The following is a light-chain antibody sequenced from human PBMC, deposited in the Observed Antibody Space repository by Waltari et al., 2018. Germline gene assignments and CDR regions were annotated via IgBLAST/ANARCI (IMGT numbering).Light chain of an antibody. CDR3: TSFTSSNTWV. CDR2: EVT. Sequence: QSALTPPASVSGSPGQSITISCTGTSSDVGGYNYVSWYQQHPGKAPKVMIYEVTNRPSGVSHRFSGSKSDNTASLTISGLQAEDEADYYCTSFTSSNTWVFGGGTKLTVL. J-gene: IGLJ3*02. CDR1: SSDVGGYNY. V-gene: IGLV2-14*01.